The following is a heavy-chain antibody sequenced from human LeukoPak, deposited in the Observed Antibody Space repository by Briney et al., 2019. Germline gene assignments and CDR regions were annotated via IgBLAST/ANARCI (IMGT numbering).Heavy chain of an antibody. CDR2: INHSGST. Sequence: SSETLSLTCAVYGGSFSGYYWSWIRQPPGKGLEWIGEINHSGSTNYNPSLKSRVTISVDTSKNQFSLKLSSVTAADTAVHYCAIAAAGTWYYYYGMDVWGQGTTVTVSS. CDR3: AIAAAGTWYYYYGMDV. CDR1: GGSFSGYY. J-gene: IGHJ6*02. D-gene: IGHD6-13*01. V-gene: IGHV4-34*01.